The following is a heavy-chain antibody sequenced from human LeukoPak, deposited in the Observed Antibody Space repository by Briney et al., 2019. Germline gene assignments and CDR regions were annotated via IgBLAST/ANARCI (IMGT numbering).Heavy chain of an antibody. V-gene: IGHV1-2*02. CDR2: INPNSGGT. CDR1: GYTFTGYY. Sequence: GASVKVSCKASGYTFTGYYMHWVRQAPGQGLEWMGWINPNSGGTNYAQKFQGRVTMTRDTSISTAYMELSRLRSDDTAVYYCARGQGKWRASSFDYWGQGTLVTVYS. CDR3: ARGQGKWRASSFDY. J-gene: IGHJ4*02. D-gene: IGHD1-26*01.